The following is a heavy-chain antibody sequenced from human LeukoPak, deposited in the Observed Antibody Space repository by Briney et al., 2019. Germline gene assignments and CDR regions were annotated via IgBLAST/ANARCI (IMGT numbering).Heavy chain of an antibody. V-gene: IGHV3-23*01. D-gene: IGHD2/OR15-2a*01. J-gene: IGHJ4*01. CDR3: ARARTPLAAFSNDYFDY. Sequence: GGSLRLSCAASGFTFSSYAMSWVRQAPGKGLEWVSAISGSGGSTYYADSVKGRFTISRDNSKNTLYLQMNSLRAEDTAVCYCARARTPLAAFSNDYFDYWGQGTLVTVSS. CDR1: GFTFSSYA. CDR2: ISGSGGST.